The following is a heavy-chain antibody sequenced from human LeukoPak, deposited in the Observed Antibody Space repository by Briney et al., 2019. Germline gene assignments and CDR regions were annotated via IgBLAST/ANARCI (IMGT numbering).Heavy chain of an antibody. CDR3: ARIGKYYDILTGYYNRYYFDY. V-gene: IGHV3-53*01. Sequence: GGSLRLSCAASGFTVSSNYMSWVRQAPGKGLEWVSVIYSGGSTYYADSVKGRFTISRDNSKNTLYLQMNSLRAEDTAVYYCARIGKYYDILTGYYNRYYFDYWGQGTLVTVSS. CDR2: IYSGGST. D-gene: IGHD3-9*01. J-gene: IGHJ4*02. CDR1: GFTVSSNY.